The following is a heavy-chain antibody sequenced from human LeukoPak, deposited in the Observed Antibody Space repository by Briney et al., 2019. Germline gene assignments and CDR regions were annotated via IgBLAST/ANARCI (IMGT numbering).Heavy chain of an antibody. V-gene: IGHV3-33*01. J-gene: IGHJ3*02. CDR1: GFIFNTYG. D-gene: IGHD3-22*01. Sequence: GGSLRLSCAASGFIFNTYGMHWVRQAPGKGLEWVAVIWFDGTIKYYADSVRGRFTISRDNSKNTLYLQMNSLRAEGTAVYYCARSHYDSSGYYYGFRAFDMWGQGTMVTVSS. CDR3: ARSHYDSSGYYYGFRAFDM. CDR2: IWFDGTIK.